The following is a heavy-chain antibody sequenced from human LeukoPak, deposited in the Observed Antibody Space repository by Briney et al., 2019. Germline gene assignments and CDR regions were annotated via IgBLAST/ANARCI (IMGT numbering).Heavy chain of an antibody. J-gene: IGHJ6*03. V-gene: IGHV1-46*01. CDR2: INPSGGNT. CDR3: ARGGLRVMVYRLYYMDV. D-gene: IGHD2-8*01. CDR1: GYSFTSYN. Sequence: ASVKVSCKTSGYSFTSYNLHWVRQAPGQRLEWMGIINPSGGNTNYAQKFQGRVTMTRDTSISTAYMELTRLRSDDTAVYYCARGGLRVMVYRLYYMDVWGKGTTVTVSS.